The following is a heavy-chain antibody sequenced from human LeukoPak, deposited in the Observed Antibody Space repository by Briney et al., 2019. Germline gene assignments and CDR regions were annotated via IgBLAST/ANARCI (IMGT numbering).Heavy chain of an antibody. CDR2: IYYSGST. J-gene: IGHJ6*04. D-gene: IGHD1-26*01. Sequence: SETLSLTCTVSGGSISSGDYYWGWIRQPPGKGLELIGYIYYSGSTYYNPSLKSRVTISVDTSKNQFSPKLSSVTAADTAVYYCARGGGRRYYYYGMDVWGKGTTVTVSS. V-gene: IGHV4-30-4*01. CDR1: GGSISSGDYY. CDR3: ARGGGRRYYYYGMDV.